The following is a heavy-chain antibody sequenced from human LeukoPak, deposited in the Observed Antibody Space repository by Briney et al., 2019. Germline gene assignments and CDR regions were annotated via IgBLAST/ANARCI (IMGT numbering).Heavy chain of an antibody. CDR3: ASYPRYSSWPPFDY. D-gene: IGHD6-6*01. CDR2: INPNTGGT. V-gene: IGHV1-2*02. Sequence: ASVKVSCKASGYTFTSYGISWVRQAPGQGFEWMGWINPNTGGTNYAQKFQGRVTMTRDTSITTAYMELSGLTSDDTAVYYCASYPRYSSWPPFDYWGQGTLVTVSS. J-gene: IGHJ4*02. CDR1: GYTFTSYG.